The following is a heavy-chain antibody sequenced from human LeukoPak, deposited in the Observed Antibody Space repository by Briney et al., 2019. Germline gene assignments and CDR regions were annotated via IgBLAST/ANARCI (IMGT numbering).Heavy chain of an antibody. V-gene: IGHV1-8*01. J-gene: IGHJ4*02. D-gene: IGHD6-19*01. CDR3: ARDSSGWHQIDY. Sequence: ASVKVSCKASEYTFTSYDINWVRQATGQGLEWMGWMNPNSGNTGYAQKFQGRVTMTRNTSISTAYMELSSLRSEDTAVYYCARDSSGWHQIDYWGQGTLVTVSS. CDR2: MNPNSGNT. CDR1: EYTFTSYD.